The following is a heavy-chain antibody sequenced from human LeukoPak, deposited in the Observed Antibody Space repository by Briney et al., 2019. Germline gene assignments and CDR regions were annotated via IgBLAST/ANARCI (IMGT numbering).Heavy chain of an antibody. J-gene: IGHJ4*02. CDR2: INPDGTTT. Sequence: PGGSLRLSCAASGFTFSTYWMHWVRQAPGKGLVRVSRINPDGTTTSYADSVKGRFTISRDNAKDTVYLQMNSLRAEDTAVYYCAKDLLDIVVVPASDYWGQGTLVTVSS. CDR1: GFTFSTYW. V-gene: IGHV3-74*01. CDR3: AKDLLDIVVVPASDY. D-gene: IGHD2-2*01.